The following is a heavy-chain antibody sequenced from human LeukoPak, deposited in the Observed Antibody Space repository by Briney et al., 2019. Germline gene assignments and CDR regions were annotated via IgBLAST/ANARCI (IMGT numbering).Heavy chain of an antibody. CDR2: ISGSGGST. Sequence: QTGGSLRLSCAASGFTLSSYAMSWVRQAPGKGLEGVSAISGSGGSTYYADSVKGRFTISRDNSKNTLYLQMNSLRAEDTAVYYCAKDGVVVAAYFFDYWGQGTLVTVSS. J-gene: IGHJ4*02. CDR1: GFTLSSYA. V-gene: IGHV3-23*01. CDR3: AKDGVVVAAYFFDY. D-gene: IGHD2-15*01.